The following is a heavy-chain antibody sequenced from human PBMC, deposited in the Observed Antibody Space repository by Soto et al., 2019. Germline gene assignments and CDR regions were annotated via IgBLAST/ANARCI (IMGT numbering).Heavy chain of an antibody. Sequence: ASVKVSCMASGYTFTGYYMHWVRQAPGQGLEWMGWINPNSGGTNYAQKFQGWVTMTRDTSISTAYMELSRLRSDDTAVYYCAREVGDTATGYYYMDVWGKGTTVTVSS. CDR2: INPNSGGT. V-gene: IGHV1-2*04. J-gene: IGHJ6*03. D-gene: IGHD5-18*01. CDR1: GYTFTGYY. CDR3: AREVGDTATGYYYMDV.